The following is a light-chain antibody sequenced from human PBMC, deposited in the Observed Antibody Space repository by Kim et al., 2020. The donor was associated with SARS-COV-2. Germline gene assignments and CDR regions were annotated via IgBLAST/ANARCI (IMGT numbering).Light chain of an antibody. CDR2: GKD. Sequence: SSELTQDPAVSVVLGQTVRITCQGDSLKKFYASWYRQKPGQAPVLVVHGKDKRPSGIADRLSASWAGNTASLTINGAQAEDEADYYCNSRDTSGNRLVFGGGTQLTVL. V-gene: IGLV3-19*01. J-gene: IGLJ2*01. CDR3: NSRDTSGNRLV. CDR1: SLKKFY.